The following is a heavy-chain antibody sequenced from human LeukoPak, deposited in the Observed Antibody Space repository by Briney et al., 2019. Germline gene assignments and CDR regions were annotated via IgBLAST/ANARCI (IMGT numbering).Heavy chain of an antibody. D-gene: IGHD5-12*01. J-gene: IGHJ6*03. V-gene: IGHV4-34*01. CDR1: GGSFSGYY. CDR3: ARGRGLRGYSGYGAAWGYMDV. Sequence: SETLSLTCAVYGGSFSGYYWSWIRQPPGKGLEWIGEINHSGSTNYNPSLKSRVTISVDTSKNQFSLKLSSVTAADTAVYCCARGRGLRGYSGYGAAWGYMDVWGKGTTVTVSS. CDR2: INHSGST.